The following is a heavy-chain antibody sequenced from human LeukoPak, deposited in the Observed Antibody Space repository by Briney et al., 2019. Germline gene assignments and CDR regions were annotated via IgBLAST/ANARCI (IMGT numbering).Heavy chain of an antibody. D-gene: IGHD3-10*01. V-gene: IGHV3-48*04. CDR3: ARCHLGSYFRDPFDH. CDR1: GFYFGGHA. Sequence: GGSLRLSCVASGFYFGGHAMHWLRQAPGKGLEWVAYITYGSDTIFYADSVKGRFTVSRDNAKNSLYLQMDSLRAEDTAVYYCARCHLGSYFRDPFDHWGQGTLVTVSS. CDR2: ITYGSDTI. J-gene: IGHJ4*02.